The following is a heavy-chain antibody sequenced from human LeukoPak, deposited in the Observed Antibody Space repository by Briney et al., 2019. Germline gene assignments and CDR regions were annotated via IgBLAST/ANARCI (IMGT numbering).Heavy chain of an antibody. Sequence: GASVKVSCKASGYIFSDYYIHWVRQAPGQGLEWMGWINPKSGDTNYAQKFQGRVTMTRDTSITTSYMELSRLRSEDTAVYYCARDSRIAARRRWFDPWGQGTLVTVSS. D-gene: IGHD6-6*01. CDR2: INPKSGDT. CDR1: GYIFSDYY. V-gene: IGHV1-2*02. J-gene: IGHJ5*02. CDR3: ARDSRIAARRRWFDP.